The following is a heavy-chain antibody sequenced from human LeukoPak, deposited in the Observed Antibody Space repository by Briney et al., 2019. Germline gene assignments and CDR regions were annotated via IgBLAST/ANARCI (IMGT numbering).Heavy chain of an antibody. D-gene: IGHD3-22*01. V-gene: IGHV3-23*01. J-gene: IGHJ4*02. Sequence: GGSLRLSCAASGFTFSSYAMSWVRQAPGEGLEWVSAISGSGGSTYYADSVKGRFTISRDNSKNTLYLQMNSLRAEDTAVYYCAKDPGRYYDSSGYPIWGQGTLVTVSS. CDR3: AKDPGRYYDSSGYPI. CDR1: GFTFSSYA. CDR2: ISGSGGST.